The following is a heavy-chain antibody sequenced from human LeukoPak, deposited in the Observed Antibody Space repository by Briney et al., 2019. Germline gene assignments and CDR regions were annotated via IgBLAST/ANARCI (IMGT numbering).Heavy chain of an antibody. V-gene: IGHV3-30*04. CDR1: GFTFSNYA. CDR3: ARSLWFGEFELDY. Sequence: GGSLRLSCAASGFTFSNYAMSWVCQAPGKGLEWVAVISYDGSNKYYADSVKGRFTISRDNSKNTLYLQMNSLRAEDTAVYYCARSLWFGEFELDYWGQGTLVTVSS. J-gene: IGHJ4*02. CDR2: ISYDGSNK. D-gene: IGHD3-10*01.